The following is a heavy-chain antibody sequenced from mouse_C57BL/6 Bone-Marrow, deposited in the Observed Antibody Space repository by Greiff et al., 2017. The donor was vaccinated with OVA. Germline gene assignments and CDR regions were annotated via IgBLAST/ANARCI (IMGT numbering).Heavy chain of an antibody. Sequence: EVKLMESGEGLVKPGGSLKLSCAASGFTFSSYAMSWVRQTPEKRLEWVAYISSGGDYISYAYTVQGRFTLSRDNARNTLYLQMSSLKSEDTAMYYCTNGYLYFDVWGTGTTVTVSS. D-gene: IGHD2-2*01. V-gene: IGHV5-9-1*02. J-gene: IGHJ1*03. CDR2: ISSGGDYI. CDR3: TNGYLYFDV. CDR1: GFTFSSYA.